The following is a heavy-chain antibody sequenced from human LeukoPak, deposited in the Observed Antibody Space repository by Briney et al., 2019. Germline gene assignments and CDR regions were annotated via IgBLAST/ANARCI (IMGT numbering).Heavy chain of an antibody. CDR2: IGDGGYST. D-gene: IGHD6-19*01. CDR1: GFTFSTYS. CDR3: ASDRGSGWLHDAFDM. V-gene: IGHV3-23*01. Sequence: GGSLRLSCAASGFTFSTYSMSWVRQAPGKGLEWVSAIGDGGYSTYFADSVKGRFTVSRDNSRNTLYLQMNSLRVEDTALYYCASDRGSGWLHDAFDMWGQGTMVTVSS. J-gene: IGHJ3*02.